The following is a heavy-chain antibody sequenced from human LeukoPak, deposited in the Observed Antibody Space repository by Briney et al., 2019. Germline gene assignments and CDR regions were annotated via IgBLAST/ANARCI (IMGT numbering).Heavy chain of an antibody. CDR3: AREFMRVTAFDI. V-gene: IGHV1-2*02. J-gene: IGHJ3*02. CDR2: INPHSGGT. D-gene: IGHD2-21*02. Sequence: ASVKVSCKASGYTCSDNYIYWVRQAPGQGLEWMGWINPHSGGTNYGENFQGRVTLTRDTSISTAYMDLSSLISDDTAVYYCAREFMRVTAFDIWGQGTMVTVSS. CDR1: GYTCSDNY.